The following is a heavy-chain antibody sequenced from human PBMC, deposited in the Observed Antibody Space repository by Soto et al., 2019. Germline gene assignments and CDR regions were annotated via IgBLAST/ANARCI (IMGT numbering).Heavy chain of an antibody. CDR2: ISYDGSNK. Sequence: QVQLVESGGGVVQPGRSLRLSCAASGFTFSSYGMHWVRQAPGKGLEWVAVISYDGSNKYYADSVKGRFTISRDNSKNTLYLQMTSLRAEDTAVYYCAEPVDTAMVTSAFDIWGQGTTVTVPS. D-gene: IGHD5-18*01. V-gene: IGHV3-30*18. CDR3: AEPVDTAMVTSAFDI. J-gene: IGHJ3*02. CDR1: GFTFSSYG.